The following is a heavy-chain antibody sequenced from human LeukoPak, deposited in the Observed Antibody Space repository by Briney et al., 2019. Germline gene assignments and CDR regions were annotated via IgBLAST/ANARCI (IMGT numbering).Heavy chain of an antibody. CDR2: IKQDGNEK. V-gene: IGHV3-7*05. J-gene: IGHJ4*02. D-gene: IGHD6-6*01. CDR3: ARESYSSSYLFDF. CDR1: GFTFRSYW. Sequence: QAGGSLRLSCAASGFTFRSYWMSWVRQAPGKGLEWVANIKQDGNEKYYVDSVKGRFTISRDNAKNSLYLQMNSLRAEDTAVYYCARESYSSSYLFDFWGQGTLVTVSS.